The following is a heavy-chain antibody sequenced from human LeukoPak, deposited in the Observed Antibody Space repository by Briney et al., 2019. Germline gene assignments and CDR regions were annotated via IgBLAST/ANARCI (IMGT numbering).Heavy chain of an antibody. J-gene: IGHJ5*02. D-gene: IGHD2-2*01. CDR2: INPNSGGT. CDR1: RYTFTGYY. Sequence: ASVKVSCKASRYTFTGYYMHWVRQAPGQGLEWMGWINPNSGGTNYAQKFQGRVTMTRDTSISTAYMELSRLRSDDTAVYYCARDRYCSSTSCYAGNWFDPWGQGTLDTVSS. V-gene: IGHV1-2*02. CDR3: ARDRYCSSTSCYAGNWFDP.